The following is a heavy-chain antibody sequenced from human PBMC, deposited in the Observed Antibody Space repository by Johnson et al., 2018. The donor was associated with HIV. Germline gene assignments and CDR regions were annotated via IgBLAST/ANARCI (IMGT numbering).Heavy chain of an antibody. Sequence: VQLVESGGGVVQPGRSLRLSCAASGFTFSSYGMLWVRQAPGKGLEWVSVIYSGGSTYYAESVKGRCTISRDNSKNTLYLQMNSLRAEDTAVFYCVKAGMYMPHDAPDIWGQGTMVTVSS. CDR3: VKAGMYMPHDAPDI. D-gene: IGHD2-2*01. CDR1: GFTFSSYG. J-gene: IGHJ3*02. V-gene: IGHV3-66*01. CDR2: IYSGGST.